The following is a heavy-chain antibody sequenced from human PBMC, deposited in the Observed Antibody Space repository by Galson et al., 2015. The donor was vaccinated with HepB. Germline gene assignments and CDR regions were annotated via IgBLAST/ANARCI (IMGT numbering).Heavy chain of an antibody. CDR2: ISAYNGNT. D-gene: IGHD3-10*01. CDR3: AREGVLLWFGVEMRYTHTYNDY. Sequence: SVKVSCKASGYTFTSYGISWVRQAPGQGLEWMGWISAYNGNTNYAQKLQGRVTMTTDTSTSTAYMELRSLRSDDTAVYYCAREGVLLWFGVEMRYTHTYNDYWGQGTLVTVSS. J-gene: IGHJ4*02. CDR1: GYTFTSYG. V-gene: IGHV1-18*01.